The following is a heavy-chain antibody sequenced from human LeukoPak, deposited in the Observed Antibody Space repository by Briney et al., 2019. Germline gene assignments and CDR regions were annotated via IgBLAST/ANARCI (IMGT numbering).Heavy chain of an antibody. D-gene: IGHD5-18*01. CDR2: IYSGGST. J-gene: IGHJ3*02. CDR1: GFTVSSNY. Sequence: GGSLRLSCAASGFTVSSNYMSWVRQAPGKGLEWVSVIYSGGSTYYADSVKGRFTISRDNSKNTLYLQMNSLRAEDTAVYYCARDLQLWDAFDIWGQGTMVTVSS. CDR3: ARDLQLWDAFDI. V-gene: IGHV3-66*01.